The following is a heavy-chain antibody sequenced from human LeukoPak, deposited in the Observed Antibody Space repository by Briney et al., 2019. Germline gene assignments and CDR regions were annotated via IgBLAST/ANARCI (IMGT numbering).Heavy chain of an antibody. Sequence: GGSLRLSCAASGFTFSSHAMSWVRRAPGKGLEWVSGLIENGATTYYADSVKGRFTISRDNSRNTMYLQMNSLRVEDTAVYYCAKSRYARSSYGMDVWGQGTTVTVSS. CDR2: LIENGATT. J-gene: IGHJ6*02. CDR1: GFTFSSHA. D-gene: IGHD3-9*01. CDR3: AKSRYARSSYGMDV. V-gene: IGHV3-23*01.